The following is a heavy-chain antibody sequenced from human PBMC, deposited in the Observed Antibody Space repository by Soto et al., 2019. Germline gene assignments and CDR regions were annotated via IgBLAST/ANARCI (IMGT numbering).Heavy chain of an antibody. D-gene: IGHD1-1*01. Sequence: QVQLVESGGGVVQPGRSLRLSCVASGFTFSTYGMHWVRQAPGKGLEWVAMTWNDGSNKYYTDSMKDRFTISRDNSKNTLYLQMNSLTDEDSAVYYCTTELNDMQAFEIWGQGTMVNVSS. V-gene: IGHV3-33*01. CDR2: TWNDGSNK. CDR3: TTELNDMQAFEI. J-gene: IGHJ3*02. CDR1: GFTFSTYG.